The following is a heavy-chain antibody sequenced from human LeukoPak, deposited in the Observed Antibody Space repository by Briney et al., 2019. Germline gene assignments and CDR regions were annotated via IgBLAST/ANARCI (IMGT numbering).Heavy chain of an antibody. CDR3: AKFGVLTGYDYFDY. J-gene: IGHJ4*02. CDR1: GFTFTSFA. V-gene: IGHV3-23*01. CDR2: ISGSGGST. D-gene: IGHD3-9*01. Sequence: GGTLRLSCAASGFTFTSFAMSWVRQAPGKGLEWVSAISGSGGSTYYADSVRGRFTISRDNSRNTLYLQMDSLRAEDTAVYYCAKFGVLTGYDYFDYWGQGTLVTVSS.